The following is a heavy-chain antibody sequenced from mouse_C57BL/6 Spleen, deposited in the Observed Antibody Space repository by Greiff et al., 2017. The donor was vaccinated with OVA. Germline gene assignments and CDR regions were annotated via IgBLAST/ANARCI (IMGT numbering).Heavy chain of an antibody. Sequence: VQLKESGPELVKPGASVKISCKASGYSFTDYNMNWVKQSNGKSLEWIGVINPNYGTTSYNQKFKGKATLTVDQSSSTAYMQLNSLTSEDSAVYYCARTYYGSSPWFAYWGQGTLVTVSA. J-gene: IGHJ3*01. CDR2: INPNYGTT. CDR1: GYSFTDYN. CDR3: ARTYYGSSPWFAY. D-gene: IGHD1-1*01. V-gene: IGHV1-39*01.